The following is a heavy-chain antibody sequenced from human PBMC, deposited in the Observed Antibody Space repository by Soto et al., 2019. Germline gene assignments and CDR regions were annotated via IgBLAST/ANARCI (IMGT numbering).Heavy chain of an antibody. J-gene: IGHJ5*02. V-gene: IGHV4-34*01. CDR2: INHSGSP. CDR3: ATANWSHHYFDP. D-gene: IGHD1-1*01. CDR1: GGSFSGYY. Sequence: SETLSLTCAVYGGSFSGYYWSWLRQPPGKGLEWIGEINHSGSPNYNPSLKSRVTVSVDTSKNQFSLKMTSVTAADTAVYYCATANWSHHYFDPWGQGTLVTVSS.